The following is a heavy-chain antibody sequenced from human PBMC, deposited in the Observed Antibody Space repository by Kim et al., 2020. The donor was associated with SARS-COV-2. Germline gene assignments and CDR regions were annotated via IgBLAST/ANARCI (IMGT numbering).Heavy chain of an antibody. CDR1: GYSISSGYY. D-gene: IGHD2-15*01. CDR2: IYHSGST. CDR3: ARDPGGSDPQRDSWFDP. V-gene: IGHV4-38-2*02. Sequence: SETLSLTCTVSGYSISSGYYWGWIRQPPGKGLEWIGSIYHSGSTYYNPSLKSRVTISVDTSKNQFSLKLSSVTAADTAVYYCARDPGGSDPQRDSWFDPWGQGTLVTVSS. J-gene: IGHJ5*02.